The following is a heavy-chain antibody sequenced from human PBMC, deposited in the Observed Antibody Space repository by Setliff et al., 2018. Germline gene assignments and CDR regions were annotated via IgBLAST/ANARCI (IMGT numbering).Heavy chain of an antibody. CDR2: ISTYNDNT. J-gene: IGHJ4*02. CDR1: GYTFSSYG. CDR3: ARDQEGYCYGGSCFSAAY. D-gene: IGHD2-15*01. V-gene: IGHV1-18*01. Sequence: ASVKVSCKASGYTFSSYGITWVRQAPGQGLEWMGWISTYNDNTYYAQNLEDRVTMTTDTSTSTAYMEVRSLRSDDTAVYYCARDQEGYCYGGSCFSAAYWGRGTLVTVSS.